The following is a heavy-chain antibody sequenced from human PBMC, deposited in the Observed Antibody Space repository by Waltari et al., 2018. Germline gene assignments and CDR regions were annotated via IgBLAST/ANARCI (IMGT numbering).Heavy chain of an antibody. Sequence: EVQLVESGGGLVQPGGSRRLSCVTPGFTFSSNWMTWVRQAPGKGREWVANIKEDGTEQYYVDSVKGRFTISRDIAENSLYLQMDSLRAEDTAVYYCVRNLKTTLWDWGQGTLVAVSS. D-gene: IGHD1-1*01. CDR3: VRNLKTTLWD. V-gene: IGHV3-7*01. J-gene: IGHJ4*02. CDR2: IKEDGTEQ. CDR1: GFTFSSNW.